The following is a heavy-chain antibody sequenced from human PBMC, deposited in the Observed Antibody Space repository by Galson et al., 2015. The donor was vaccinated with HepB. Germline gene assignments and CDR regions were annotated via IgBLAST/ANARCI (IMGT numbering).Heavy chain of an antibody. D-gene: IGHD3-10*01. CDR3: ATGGDGSGSYYKGASAYYYGMDV. CDR1: GYTLTELS. J-gene: IGHJ6*02. Sequence: SVKVSCKVSGYTLTELSMHWVRQAPGKGLEWMGGFDPEDGETIYAQKFQGRVTMTEDTSTDTAYMELSSLRSEDTAVYYCATGGDGSGSYYKGASAYYYGMDVWGQGTTVTVSS. V-gene: IGHV1-24*01. CDR2: FDPEDGET.